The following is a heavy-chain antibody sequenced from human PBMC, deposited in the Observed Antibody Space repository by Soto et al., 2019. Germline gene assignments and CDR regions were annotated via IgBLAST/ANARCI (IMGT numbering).Heavy chain of an antibody. V-gene: IGHV2-5*02. J-gene: IGHJ3*01. Sequence: QITLKESGPALVTPTQTLTLTCTFSGFSLSVRTAGIAWIRQPPGKALEWLAVIYWDEDKRYSPSLTNRLTIAKDTSRNQEVLTMTNMDPVDTGTYYFAHLMITYGGLVADDFFDFWGQRTMVAVSS. CDR3: AHLMITYGGLVADDFFDF. CDR1: GFSLSVRTAG. D-gene: IGHD3-16*02. CDR2: IYWDEDK.